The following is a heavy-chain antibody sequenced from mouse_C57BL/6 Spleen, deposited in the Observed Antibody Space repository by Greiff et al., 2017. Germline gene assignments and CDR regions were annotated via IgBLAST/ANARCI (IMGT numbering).Heavy chain of an antibody. D-gene: IGHD1-1*01. V-gene: IGHV1-52*01. CDR3: ARLRRWYFDV. J-gene: IGHJ1*03. CDR1: GYTFTSYW. Sequence: QVQLQQPGAELVRPGSSVKLSCKASGYTFTSYWMHWVKQRPIQGLEWIGNIDPSDSETHYNQKFKDKATLTVDKSSSTAYMQLSSVTSEDSSVYYCARLRRWYFDVWGTGTTVTVSA. CDR2: IDPSDSET.